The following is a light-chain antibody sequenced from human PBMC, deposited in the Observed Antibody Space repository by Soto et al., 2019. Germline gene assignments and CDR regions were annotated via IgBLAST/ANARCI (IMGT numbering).Light chain of an antibody. CDR1: QGISTY. J-gene: IGKJ3*01. CDR3: QQLNSYPRT. Sequence: IQLTQSPSSLSASVGERVTITCRASQGISTYLAWYHQKPGKAPKLLIHAASTLQSGVPSRFSGSGSGTDFTLTISRLQPEDFGTYYCQQLNSYPRTFGHGTNVDIK. CDR2: AAS. V-gene: IGKV1-9*01.